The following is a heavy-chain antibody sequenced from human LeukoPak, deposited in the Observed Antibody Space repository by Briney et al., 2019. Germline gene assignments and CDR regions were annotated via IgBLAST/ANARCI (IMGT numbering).Heavy chain of an antibody. D-gene: IGHD3-22*01. CDR1: GFTVSSNY. V-gene: IGHV3-21*01. CDR2: ISSSSSYI. Sequence: PGGSLRLSCAASGFTVSSNYMSWVRQAPGKGLEWVSSISSSSSYIYYADSVKGRFTISRDSAKNSLYLQMNSLRAEDTAVYCCARADEKYYYDSSGYPEYFQHWGQGTLATVSS. J-gene: IGHJ1*01. CDR3: ARADEKYYYDSSGYPEYFQH.